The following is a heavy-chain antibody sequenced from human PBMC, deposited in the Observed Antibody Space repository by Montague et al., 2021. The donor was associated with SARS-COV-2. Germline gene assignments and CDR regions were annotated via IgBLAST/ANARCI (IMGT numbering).Heavy chain of an antibody. CDR1: GDSVSSNIAA. D-gene: IGHD6-13*01. CDR2: TYYRSKWYN. Sequence: CAISGDSVSSNIAAWNWIRQSPSRGLEWLGRTYYRSKWYNDYAVSVRSRITISPDTSKNQFSLQLNSVTPEDTAVYYCARAPRSIAAAGTAPDYWGQGTLVTVSS. CDR3: ARAPRSIAAAGTAPDY. V-gene: IGHV6-1*01. J-gene: IGHJ4*02.